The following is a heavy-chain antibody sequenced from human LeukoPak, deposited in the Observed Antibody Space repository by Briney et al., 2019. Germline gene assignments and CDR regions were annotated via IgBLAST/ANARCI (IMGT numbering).Heavy chain of an antibody. Sequence: GGSLRLSCAASGFTFSSYAMHWVRQAPGKGLEWVAAIWYDGSNKYYVDSVKGRFTISRDNSKKTLYLQMNSLRAEDTAVYYCARDLSITYYYYGMDVWGQGTTVTVSS. D-gene: IGHD3-10*01. CDR2: IWYDGSNK. CDR3: ARDLSITYYYYGMDV. CDR1: GFTFSSYA. V-gene: IGHV3-33*08. J-gene: IGHJ6*02.